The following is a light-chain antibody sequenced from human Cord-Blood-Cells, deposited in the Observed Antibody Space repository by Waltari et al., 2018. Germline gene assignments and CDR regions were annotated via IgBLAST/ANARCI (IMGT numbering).Light chain of an antibody. Sequence: QSVLTQPPSASGTPGQRVPISCSGSSSNIGSNYVYWYQQLPGTAPKLLISRNNRRPSGVPDRFSGSKSGTSASLAISGLRSEDEADYYCAAWDDSLSGWVFGGGTKLTVL. CDR1: SSNIGSNY. CDR3: AAWDDSLSGWV. J-gene: IGLJ3*02. CDR2: RNN. V-gene: IGLV1-47*01.